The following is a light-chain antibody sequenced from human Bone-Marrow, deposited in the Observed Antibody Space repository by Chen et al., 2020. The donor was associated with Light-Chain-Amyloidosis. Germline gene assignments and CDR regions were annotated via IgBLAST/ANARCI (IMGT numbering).Light chain of an antibody. CDR3: QSYQGSSQGV. CDR1: SGSIATNY. Sequence: NFMLTQPHSVSESPGKTVINYCTRSSGSIATNYVQWYQQRPGSSPTTVIYEDDQRPSGVPDRFSVSIDRSSNSASLTISGLKTEDEADYYCQSYQGSSQGVFGGGTKLTVL. V-gene: IGLV6-57*01. CDR2: EDD. J-gene: IGLJ3*02.